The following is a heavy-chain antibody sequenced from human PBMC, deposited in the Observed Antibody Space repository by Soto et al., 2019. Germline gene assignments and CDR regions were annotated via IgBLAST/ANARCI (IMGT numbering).Heavy chain of an antibody. J-gene: IGHJ6*01. CDR3: VREGPYPLSCFYQYNYYRLDV. Sequence: GGSLRLSCVDSGFDFSSHRMHWVRQVTGKGLVWVSRINADGSGTAYADSVRGRFTISRGNAKSTLYLEMNSLRAEDTAVYYCVREGPYPLSCFYQYNYYRLDVWAQGSTVSVTS. CDR1: GFDFSSHR. V-gene: IGHV3-74*03. D-gene: IGHD2-2*01. CDR2: INADGSGT.